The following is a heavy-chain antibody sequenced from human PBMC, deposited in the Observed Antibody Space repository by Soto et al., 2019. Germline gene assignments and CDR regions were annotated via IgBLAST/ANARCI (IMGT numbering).Heavy chain of an antibody. J-gene: IGHJ4*02. D-gene: IGHD3-10*01. Sequence: GASVKVSCKASGGTFSSYAISWVRQAPGQGLEWMGGIIPIFGTANYAQKFQGRVTITADESTSTAYMELSSLRSEDTAVYYCARRNYYGSGSQSDYWGQGTLVTVSS. CDR3: ARRNYYGSGSQSDY. CDR2: IIPIFGTA. CDR1: GGTFSSYA. V-gene: IGHV1-69*13.